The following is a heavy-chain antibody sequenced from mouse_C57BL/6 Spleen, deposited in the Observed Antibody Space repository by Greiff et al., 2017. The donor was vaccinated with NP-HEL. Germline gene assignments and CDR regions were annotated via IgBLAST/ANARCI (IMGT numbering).Heavy chain of an antibody. D-gene: IGHD2-2*01. J-gene: IGHJ4*01. V-gene: IGHV1-12*01. Sequence: LQESGAELVRPGASVKMSCKASGYTFTSYNMHWVKQTPRQGLEWIGAIYPGNGDTSYNQKFKGKATLTVHQSSSTAYMQLSSLTSEDSAVYFCARGGYGGGYAMDYWGQGTSVTVSS. CDR1: GYTFTSYN. CDR2: IYPGNGDT. CDR3: ARGGYGGGYAMDY.